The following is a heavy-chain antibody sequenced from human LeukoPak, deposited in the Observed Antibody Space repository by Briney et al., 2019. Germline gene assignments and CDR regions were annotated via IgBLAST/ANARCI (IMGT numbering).Heavy chain of an antibody. J-gene: IGHJ6*02. CDR1: GFTFSSYG. D-gene: IGHD3-3*01. V-gene: IGHV3-30*18. CDR3: AKEGNYDFWSGYFNYYCMDV. Sequence: GRSLRLSCAASGFTFSSYGMHWVRQAPGKGLEWVAVISYDGSNKYYADSVKGRFTISRDNSKNTLYLQMNSLRAEDTAVYYCAKEGNYDFWSGYFNYYCMDVWGQGTTVTVSS. CDR2: ISYDGSNK.